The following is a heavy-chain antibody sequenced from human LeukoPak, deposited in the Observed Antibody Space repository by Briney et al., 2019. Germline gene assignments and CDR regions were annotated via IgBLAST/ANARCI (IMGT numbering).Heavy chain of an antibody. CDR2: ISGSGGSR. CDR1: GFTFSNFA. Sequence: GGSLRLSCEASGFTFSNFAMSWVRQAPEKGLEWVAAISGSGGSRYHADSIQGRFTISRDNSNNTPYLQMRSLSADDTTVYYCARDTYRYYSVSDRFFDLWGRGTLVTVSS. D-gene: IGHD3-10*01. V-gene: IGHV3-23*01. J-gene: IGHJ2*01. CDR3: ARDTYRYYSVSDRFFDL.